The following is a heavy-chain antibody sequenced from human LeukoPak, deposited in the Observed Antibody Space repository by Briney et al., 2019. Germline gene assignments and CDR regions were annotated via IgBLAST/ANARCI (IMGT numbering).Heavy chain of an antibody. CDR2: ISGGTGNT. Sequence: ASVKVSCKASGYLSTRYGFIWVRQAPGHGLQWMGWISGGTGNTNYAQIVQGRVSMTTDTSTNTAYMELRSLTVDDTAVYYCARAGRGTYYYFDVWGQGTLVTVSS. CDR3: ARAGRGTYYYFDV. D-gene: IGHD3-10*01. J-gene: IGHJ4*02. CDR1: GYLSTRYG. V-gene: IGHV1-18*01.